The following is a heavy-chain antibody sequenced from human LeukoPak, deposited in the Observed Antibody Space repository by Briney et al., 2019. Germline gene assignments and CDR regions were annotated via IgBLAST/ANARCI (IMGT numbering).Heavy chain of an antibody. D-gene: IGHD3-3*01. V-gene: IGHV3-49*03. CDR1: GFTFGDYG. CDR3: TRDTPSPTYYDFWSGSNPAFDY. CDR2: IRSKAYGGTI. Sequence: GGSLRLSCTASGFTFGDYGMSWFRQAPGKGLEWVGFIRSKAYGGTIEYAASVKGRFTISRDDSKSIAYLQMNSLKTEDTAVYYCTRDTPSPTYYDFWSGSNPAFDYWGQGTLVTVSS. J-gene: IGHJ4*02.